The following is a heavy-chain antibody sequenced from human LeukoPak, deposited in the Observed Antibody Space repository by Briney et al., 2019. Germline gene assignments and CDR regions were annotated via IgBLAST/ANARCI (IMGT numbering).Heavy chain of an antibody. CDR3: VKLPYSDTSAYYVDY. D-gene: IGHD3-22*01. CDR2: ISSNGGST. CDR1: GFTFSTSA. J-gene: IGHJ4*02. V-gene: IGHV3-64D*06. Sequence: GGSLRLSCSASGFTFSTSAIHWVRQAPGKGLEYVSAISSNGGSTYYAGSVKGRFTISRDNSKNTLSLQMCSLRPEDTAVYYCVKLPYSDTSAYYVDYWGQGTLVTVSS.